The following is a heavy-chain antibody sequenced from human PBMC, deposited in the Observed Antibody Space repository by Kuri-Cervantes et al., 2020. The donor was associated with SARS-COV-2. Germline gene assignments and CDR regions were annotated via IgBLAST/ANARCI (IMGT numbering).Heavy chain of an antibody. J-gene: IGHJ4*02. Sequence: SETLSLTCTVSGGSISSGYYWGWIRQPPGKGLEWIGSIYHSGSTYYNPSLKSRVTISVDTSKNQFSLKLSSATAADTAVYYCARVGSALRRDFDYWGQGTLVTVSS. CDR3: ARVGSALRRDFDY. CDR2: IYHSGST. V-gene: IGHV4-38-2*02. CDR1: GGSISSGYY. D-gene: IGHD6-25*01.